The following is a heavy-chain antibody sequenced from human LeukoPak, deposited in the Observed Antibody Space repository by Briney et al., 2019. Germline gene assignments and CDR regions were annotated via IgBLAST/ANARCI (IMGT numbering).Heavy chain of an antibody. Sequence: SETLSLTCTVSGGSISSSSYYWGWIRQPPGKGLEWIGSIYYSGSTYYNPSLKSRVTISVDTSKNQFSLKLSSVTAADTAVYYCARGRITVFGVVITPRQYYFDYWGQGTLVTVSS. CDR2: IYYSGST. J-gene: IGHJ4*02. CDR3: ARGRITVFGVVITPRQYYFDY. CDR1: GGSISSSSYY. D-gene: IGHD3-3*01. V-gene: IGHV4-39*01.